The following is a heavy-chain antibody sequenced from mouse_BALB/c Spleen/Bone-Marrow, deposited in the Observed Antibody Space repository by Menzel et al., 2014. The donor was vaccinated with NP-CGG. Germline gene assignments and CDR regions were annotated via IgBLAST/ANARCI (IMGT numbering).Heavy chain of an antibody. CDR1: GYTFTSYW. CDR2: IYPGDGDT. J-gene: IGHJ2*01. CDR3: ASYYDYDGRGY. D-gene: IGHD2-4*01. Sequence: QVQLKQSGAELARPGASVKLSCEASGYTFTSYWMQWVKQRPGQGLEWIGAIYPGDGDTRYTQKFKGKATLTADKSSSTAYMQLSSLASEDSAVCYCASYYDYDGRGYWGQGTTLTVSS. V-gene: IGHV1-87*01.